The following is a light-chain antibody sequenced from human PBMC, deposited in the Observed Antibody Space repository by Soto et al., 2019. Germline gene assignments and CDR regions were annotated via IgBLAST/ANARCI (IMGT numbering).Light chain of an antibody. Sequence: QSALTQPPSASGSPGQSVTISCTGSSSDVGGYNYVSWYQQHPGKAPKLIIHEVSNRPSGVSNRFSGSKSGNTASLTISGLQAEDEADYYCSSYTSSRAYVFGIGTKLTVL. J-gene: IGLJ1*01. CDR3: SSYTSSRAYV. CDR2: EVS. CDR1: SSDVGGYNY. V-gene: IGLV2-14*01.